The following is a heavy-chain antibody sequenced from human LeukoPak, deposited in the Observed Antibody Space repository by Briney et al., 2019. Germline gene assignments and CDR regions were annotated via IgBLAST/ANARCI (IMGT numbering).Heavy chain of an antibody. CDR2: ISRNSGAI. CDR3: AALYDSSGYYYDY. J-gene: IGHJ4*02. CDR1: AFTFEDYA. V-gene: IGHV3-9*01. Sequence: GRSLRLSCAASAFTFEDYAMHGVRQAPGKALEGVSGISRNSGAIGYADSVKGRFTISRDNSKNTLYLQMNSLRAEDTAVYYCAALYDSSGYYYDYWGQGTLVTVSS. D-gene: IGHD3-22*01.